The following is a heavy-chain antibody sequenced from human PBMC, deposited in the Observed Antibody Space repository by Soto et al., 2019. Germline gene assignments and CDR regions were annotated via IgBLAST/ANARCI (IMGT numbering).Heavy chain of an antibody. CDR3: ARSPRSSPYFDY. CDR2: IYPGDSDT. J-gene: IGHJ4*02. Sequence: PGESLKISCKGSEYSFSTYWIAWVRQMPGKGLEWMGIIYPGDSDTRYSPSFHGKVTISADRSINTAYLQWNSLEASDTAFYFCARSPRSSPYFDYWGQGALVTVSS. D-gene: IGHD6-13*01. V-gene: IGHV5-51*01. CDR1: EYSFSTYW.